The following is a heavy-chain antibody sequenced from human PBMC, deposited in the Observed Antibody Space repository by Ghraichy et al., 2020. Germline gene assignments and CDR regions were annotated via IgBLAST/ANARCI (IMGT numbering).Heavy chain of an antibody. CDR2: ITSSGRTI. CDR3: ARASRVVRFYYYDGMDV. CDR1: GFTLSSYS. V-gene: IGHV3-48*02. Sequence: GGSLRLSCVGSGFTLSSYSMNWVRQSPEKGLEWVSYITSSGRTISYADSVKGRFTISRDNAQNALYLQMKSLRDDDTGVYYCARASRVVRFYYYDGMDVWGLGTTVTVSS. D-gene: IGHD2-21*01. J-gene: IGHJ6*02.